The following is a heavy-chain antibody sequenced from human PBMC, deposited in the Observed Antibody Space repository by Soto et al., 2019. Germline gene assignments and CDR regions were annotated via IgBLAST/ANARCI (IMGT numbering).Heavy chain of an antibody. CDR3: ARLTNGGATTVVTRLSVRYGTDV. CDR2: IYPGDSDT. CDR1: GYSFTSYW. J-gene: IGHJ6*02. V-gene: IGHV5-51*01. Sequence: GESLKISCKGSGYSFTSYWIGWVRQMPGKGLEWMGIIYPGDSDTRYSPSFQGQVTISADKSISTAYLQWSSLKASDTAMYYCARLTNGGATTVVTRLSVRYGTDVCGQGTTLTVPS. D-gene: IGHD4-17*01.